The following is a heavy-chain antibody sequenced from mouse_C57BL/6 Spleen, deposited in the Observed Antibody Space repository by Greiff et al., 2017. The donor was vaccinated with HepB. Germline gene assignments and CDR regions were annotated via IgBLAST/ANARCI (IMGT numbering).Heavy chain of an antibody. V-gene: IGHV1-80*01. Sequence: VTLQESGAELVKPGASVKISCKASGYAFRCYWMNWLKQRPGKGLEWIGQIYPGDGDTNYNGKFKGKATLTADKSSSTAYMQLSSLTSEDSAVYFCARWAGIYAMDYWGQGTSVTVSS. CDR1: GYAFRCYW. CDR3: ARWAGIYAMDY. J-gene: IGHJ4*01. CDR2: IYPGDGDT. D-gene: IGHD3-3*01.